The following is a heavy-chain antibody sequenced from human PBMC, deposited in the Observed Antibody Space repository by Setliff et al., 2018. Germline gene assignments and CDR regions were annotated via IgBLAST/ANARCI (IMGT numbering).Heavy chain of an antibody. D-gene: IGHD3-22*01. CDR3: ARDLDYQYYYDSSGRDAFDI. V-gene: IGHV1-46*01. CDR1: GYTFTSYY. J-gene: IGHJ3*02. Sequence: GASVKVSCKASGYTFTSYYMHWVRQAPGQGLEWMGIIYPSGGSISYAQKFQGRVTMTTDTSTSTAYMELRSLRSDDTAVYYCARDLDYQYYYDSSGRDAFDIWGQGTMVTVSS. CDR2: IYPSGGSI.